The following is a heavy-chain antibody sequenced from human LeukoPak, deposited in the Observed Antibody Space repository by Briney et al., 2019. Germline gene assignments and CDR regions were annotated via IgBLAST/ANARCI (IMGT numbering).Heavy chain of an antibody. Sequence: GGSLRLSCAASGFTFSGYSMNWVRQAPGKGLEWVSSISSSSSYIYYADSVKGRFTISRDNAKNSLFLEMNSLRAEDTAVYYCARDPGNDFWSAYSYYFYMDVWGKGTTVTVSS. J-gene: IGHJ6*03. CDR1: GFTFSGYS. D-gene: IGHD3-3*01. CDR2: ISSSSSYI. CDR3: ARDPGNDFWSAYSYYFYMDV. V-gene: IGHV3-21*01.